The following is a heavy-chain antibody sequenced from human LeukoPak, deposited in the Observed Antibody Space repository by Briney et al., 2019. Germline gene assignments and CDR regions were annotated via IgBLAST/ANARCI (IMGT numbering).Heavy chain of an antibody. D-gene: IGHD3-22*01. CDR3: ARSPYDSSGYYFFAFDI. J-gene: IGHJ3*02. V-gene: IGHV5-51*01. Sequence: GESLKISCKGSGYSFTSYWIGWVRQMPGKGLEWRGIIYPGDSDTRYSPSFQGQVTISADKSISTAYLQWSSLKASDTAMYYCARSPYDSSGYYFFAFDIWGQGTMVTVSS. CDR1: GYSFTSYW. CDR2: IYPGDSDT.